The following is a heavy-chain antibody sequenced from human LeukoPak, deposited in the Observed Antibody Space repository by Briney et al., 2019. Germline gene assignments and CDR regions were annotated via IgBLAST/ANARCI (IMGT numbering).Heavy chain of an antibody. J-gene: IGHJ4*02. V-gene: IGHV3-7*01. CDR1: GFSFNSDW. CDR2: IKHDGSEK. CDR3: TRRLGD. D-gene: IGHD3-16*01. Sequence: GGSLLLSCAASGFSFNSDWMDWVRQAPGKGLEWVANIKHDGSEKNCLDSVKGRFTISRDNAQNSLYLQMNGLRVEDSAVYYCTRRLGDWGQGTLVTVSS.